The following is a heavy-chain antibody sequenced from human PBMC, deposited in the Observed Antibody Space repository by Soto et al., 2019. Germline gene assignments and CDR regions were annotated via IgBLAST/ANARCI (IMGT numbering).Heavy chain of an antibody. Sequence: GGSLRLSCAASGFTFSSYTLHWVRQAPGKGLEWVAVISFGGTNKYYADSVKGRFTTSRDNSKDTLYLEMNSLRAEDTAVYYCAKPGYGHDGDYFYGMDVWGQGTTVTAP. CDR2: ISFGGTNK. V-gene: IGHV3-30-3*02. D-gene: IGHD6-13*01. CDR3: AKPGYGHDGDYFYGMDV. J-gene: IGHJ6*02. CDR1: GFTFSSYT.